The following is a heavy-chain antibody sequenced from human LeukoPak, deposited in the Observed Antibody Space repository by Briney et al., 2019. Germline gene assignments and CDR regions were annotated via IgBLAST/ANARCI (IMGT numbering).Heavy chain of an antibody. V-gene: IGHV4-30-2*01. Sequence: NSSQTLSLTCTVSGGSISSGGYYWSWIRQPPGKGLEWIGYIYHSGSTYYNPSLKSRVTISVDRSKNQFSLKLSSVTAADTAVYYCASFPFSSWSNWGQGTLVTVSS. D-gene: IGHD6-13*01. J-gene: IGHJ4*02. CDR3: ASFPFSSWSN. CDR1: GGSISSGGYY. CDR2: IYHSGST.